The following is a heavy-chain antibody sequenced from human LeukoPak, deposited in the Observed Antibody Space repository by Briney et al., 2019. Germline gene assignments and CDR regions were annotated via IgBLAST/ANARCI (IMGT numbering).Heavy chain of an antibody. J-gene: IGHJ4*02. CDR2: IKQDGSEK. D-gene: IGHD4-17*01. V-gene: IGHV3-7*03. CDR3: AKDGMTTVTRSDY. CDR1: GFTFSSYW. Sequence: PGGSLRLSCAASGFTFSSYWMSWVRQAPGKGLEWVANIKQDGSEKYYVDSVKGRFTISRDNSKNTLYLQMNSLRAEDTAVYYCAKDGMTTVTRSDYWGQGTLVTVPS.